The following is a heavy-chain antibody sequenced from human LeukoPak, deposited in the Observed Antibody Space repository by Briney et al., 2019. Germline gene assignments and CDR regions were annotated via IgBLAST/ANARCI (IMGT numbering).Heavy chain of an antibody. CDR2: IKQDGSQK. Sequence: GGSLRLSCAASGFTFSHYWMSWVRQAPGKGLERVASIKQDGSQKYYGDSVKGRFTICRDNAKNSLYLQMNSLRAEDTAFYYCAKDDNSWSLDYWGQGTLVTVSS. CDR1: GFTFSHYW. CDR3: AKDDNSWSLDY. J-gene: IGHJ4*02. D-gene: IGHD6-13*01. V-gene: IGHV3-7*01.